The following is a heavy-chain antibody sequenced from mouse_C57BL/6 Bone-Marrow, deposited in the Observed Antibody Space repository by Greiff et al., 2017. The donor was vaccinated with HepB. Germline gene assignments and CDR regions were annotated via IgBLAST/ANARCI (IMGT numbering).Heavy chain of an antibody. Sequence: QVQLQQSGAELVRPGASVTLSCKASGYTFTDYEMHWVKQTPVHGLEWIGAIDPETGGTAYNQKFKGKAILTADKSSSTAYMELRSLTSEDSAVYYCTRGLLPLFDYWGQGTTLTVSS. CDR3: TRGLLPLFDY. D-gene: IGHD2-3*01. V-gene: IGHV1-15*01. J-gene: IGHJ2*01. CDR2: IDPETGGT. CDR1: GYTFTDYE.